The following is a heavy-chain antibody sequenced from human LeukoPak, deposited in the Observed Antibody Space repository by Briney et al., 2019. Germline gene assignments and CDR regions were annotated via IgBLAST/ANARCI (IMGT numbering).Heavy chain of an antibody. J-gene: IGHJ4*02. D-gene: IGHD1-26*01. CDR3: ARGAVVGATTGLDFDY. Sequence: PSETLSLTCAVFGGSFRGYYWSWIRQPPGKGLEWIVEINHSGSTNYNPSLKSRVTISVDTSKDQLSLKLSSVTAADTAGYYCARGAVVGATTGLDFDYWGQGTLVTVSS. CDR1: GGSFRGYY. V-gene: IGHV4-34*01. CDR2: INHSGST.